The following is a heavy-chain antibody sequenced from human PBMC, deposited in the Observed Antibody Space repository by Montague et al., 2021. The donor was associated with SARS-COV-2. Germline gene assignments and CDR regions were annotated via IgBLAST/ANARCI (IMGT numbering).Heavy chain of an antibody. Sequence: TLSLTCTVSGGSISSGGYYWSWIRQHPGKGLEWIGYIYYSGSTYYNPSLESRVTISVDTSKNQFSLKLSSVTAADTAVYYCARALRRVVIKHFDYWGQGTLVTVSS. D-gene: IGHD3-3*01. CDR1: GGSISSGGYY. CDR2: IYYSGST. CDR3: ARALRRVVIKHFDY. J-gene: IGHJ4*02. V-gene: IGHV4-31*03.